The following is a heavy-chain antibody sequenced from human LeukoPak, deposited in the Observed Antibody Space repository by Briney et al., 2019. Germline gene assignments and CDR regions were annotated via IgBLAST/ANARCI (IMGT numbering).Heavy chain of an antibody. Sequence: TLSLTCTVSGGSISSGGYYWSWIRQPPGKALEWLALIDWDDDKYYNTSLKTRLTISKDTSKNQVVLTMTNMDPVDTATYYCARSPSAVPNNWFDPWGQGTLVTVSS. CDR1: GGSISSGGYY. J-gene: IGHJ5*02. CDR2: IDWDDDK. CDR3: ARSPSAVPNNWFDP. V-gene: IGHV2-70*01. D-gene: IGHD2-2*01.